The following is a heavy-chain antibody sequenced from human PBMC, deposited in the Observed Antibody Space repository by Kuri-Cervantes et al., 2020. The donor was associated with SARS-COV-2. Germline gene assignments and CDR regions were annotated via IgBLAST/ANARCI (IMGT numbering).Heavy chain of an antibody. CDR1: GIIFSSYP. Sequence: GGSLRLSCVASGIIFSSYPMHWVRQAPGKGLEWVAVISFDGTNEDYADSVRGRFAISRDNSKDTLYLQMNSLRPEDTAVYYCARDGIVGATPHFDYWGQGTLVTVSS. D-gene: IGHD1-26*01. CDR2: ISFDGTNE. CDR3: ARDGIVGATPHFDY. J-gene: IGHJ4*02. V-gene: IGHV3-30*09.